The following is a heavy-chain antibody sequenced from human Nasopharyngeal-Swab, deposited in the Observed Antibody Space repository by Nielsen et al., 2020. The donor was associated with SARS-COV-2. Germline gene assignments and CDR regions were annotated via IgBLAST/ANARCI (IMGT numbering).Heavy chain of an antibody. D-gene: IGHD2-8*01. J-gene: IGHJ4*02. Sequence: ASVQVSCKASVYTFTSYGISWVRQDPGQGLEWMGWISAYNGNTNYAQKPQGRVTMTTNTSTSTDSMQLRNLRSDDTAVYYCSRGFPMLPGGCDYWGQGTLVTVSS. CDR1: VYTFTSYG. CDR3: SRGFPMLPGGCDY. V-gene: IGHV1-18*01. CDR2: ISAYNGNT.